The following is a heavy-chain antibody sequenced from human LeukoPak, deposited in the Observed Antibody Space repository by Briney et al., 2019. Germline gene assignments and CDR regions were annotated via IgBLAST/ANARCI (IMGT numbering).Heavy chain of an antibody. Sequence: GGSLRLSCAATGFTFSNFAIRWVRQVPGKGLEWVSSIDGSGDKTHYPDSVRGRFTVSRDNSKNTLYLQMNSLRVEDTATYFCAKVQFNWGPIDYWGQGTPVIVSS. V-gene: IGHV3-23*01. CDR2: IDGSGDKT. CDR3: AKVQFNWGPIDY. D-gene: IGHD7-27*01. CDR1: GFTFSNFA. J-gene: IGHJ4*02.